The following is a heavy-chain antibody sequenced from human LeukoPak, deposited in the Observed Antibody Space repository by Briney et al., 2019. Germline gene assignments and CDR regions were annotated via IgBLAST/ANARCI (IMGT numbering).Heavy chain of an antibody. CDR3: ARTQMGTYDY. V-gene: IGHV3-7*03. CDR1: GFTFDRYW. Sequence: GGSLRLSCEASGFTFDRYWMTWIRQAPGEGLEWVANINQGGNQKNYGDSVKGRFTISRDNAKNSLFLQMNSLRAEDTAVYFCARTQMGTYDYWGQGTLVTVSS. J-gene: IGHJ4*02. CDR2: INQGGNQK. D-gene: IGHD7-27*01.